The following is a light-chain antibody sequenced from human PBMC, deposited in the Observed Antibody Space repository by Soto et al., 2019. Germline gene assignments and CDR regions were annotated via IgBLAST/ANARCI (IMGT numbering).Light chain of an antibody. J-gene: IGKJ2*01. Sequence: DVVMTQSPDSLAVSLGERATINCKSSQSLFYTSNNKNFLAWYQQKPGQPPKLLFYWASTRESGVPDRFSGSGSGTDFTLTISSLQAEDVAIYYCQKYCLIPYTFGQGTKLEIK. CDR1: QSLFYTSNNKNF. CDR3: QKYCLIPYT. V-gene: IGKV4-1*01. CDR2: WAS.